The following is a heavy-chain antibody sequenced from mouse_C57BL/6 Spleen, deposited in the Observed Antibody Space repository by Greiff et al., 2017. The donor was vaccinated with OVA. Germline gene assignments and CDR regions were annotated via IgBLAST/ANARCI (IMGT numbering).Heavy chain of an antibody. CDR3: ARSGPTIVTTEGFDY. CDR1: GYTFTSYW. Sequence: QVQLQQPGAELVRPGSSVKLSCKASGYTFTSYWMDWVKQRPGQGLEWIGNIYPSDSETHYNQKFKDKATLTVDKSSSTAYMQLSSLTSEDSAVYYCARSGPTIVTTEGFDYWGQGTTLTVSS. J-gene: IGHJ2*01. V-gene: IGHV1-61*01. CDR2: IYPSDSET. D-gene: IGHD2-5*01.